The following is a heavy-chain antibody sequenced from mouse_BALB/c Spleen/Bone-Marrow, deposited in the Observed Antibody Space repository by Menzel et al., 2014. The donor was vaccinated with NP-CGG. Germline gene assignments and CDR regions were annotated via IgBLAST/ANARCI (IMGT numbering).Heavy chain of an antibody. J-gene: IGHJ2*01. CDR3: ARDYYDYYFDY. CDR1: GYSFTGYF. CDR2: INPYNGDT. D-gene: IGHD2-4*01. V-gene: IGHV1-20*02. Sequence: EVKLQESGPELVKPGAPVKISCKASGYSFTGYFMNWVMQSHGKSLEWIGRINPYNGDTFYNQKFKGKATLTVDKSSSTAHMELRSLASEDSAVYYCARDYYDYYFDYWGQGTTLTVSS.